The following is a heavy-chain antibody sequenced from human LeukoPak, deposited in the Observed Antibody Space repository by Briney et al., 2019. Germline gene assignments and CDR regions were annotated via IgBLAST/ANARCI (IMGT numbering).Heavy chain of an antibody. Sequence: GESLKISCKGSGYSFTNYWIAWVRQMPGKGLEWMGIIHPGDSNTRYSPSFQGQVTISVDKSITTAYLQWSSLKASDTAVYYCATGRYCSGSTCYSSLDFWGQGTLVTVSS. CDR1: GYSFTNYW. CDR3: ATGRYCSGSTCYSSLDF. J-gene: IGHJ4*02. CDR2: IHPGDSNT. D-gene: IGHD2-15*01. V-gene: IGHV5-51*01.